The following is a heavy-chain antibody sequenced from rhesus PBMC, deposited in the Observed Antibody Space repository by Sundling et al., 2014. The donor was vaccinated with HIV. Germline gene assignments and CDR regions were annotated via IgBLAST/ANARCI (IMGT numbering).Heavy chain of an antibody. CDR1: GNSVISGYY. CDR2: ISGTNGFT. J-gene: IGHJ4*01. Sequence: QVQLQESGPGLVKPSDTLSLTCAVSGNSVISGYYYWNWFRQSPGKGLEWIGYISGTNGFTEYNTSLKSRVSISTDTSKNQLSLKLSSVTAADTAMYYCARTGPWTGYYSFDYWGQGVLVTVSS. V-gene: IGHV4-99*01. CDR3: ARTGPWTGYYSFDY. D-gene: IGHD3-3*01.